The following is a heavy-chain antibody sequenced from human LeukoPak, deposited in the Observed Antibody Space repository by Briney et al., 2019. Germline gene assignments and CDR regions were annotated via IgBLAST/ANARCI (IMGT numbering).Heavy chain of an antibody. Sequence: GGSLRLSCAASGFIFSSYAMDWVRQAPGKGLEWVSSISGSGSYIHYADSMKGRFTISRDNAKKSVYLHMSRLRAEDTAVYYCARGLGSGDYVANAFDFWGRGTTVSVS. J-gene: IGHJ3*01. CDR2: ISGSGSYI. CDR3: ARGLGSGDYVANAFDF. V-gene: IGHV3-21*01. CDR1: GFIFSSYA. D-gene: IGHD4-17*01.